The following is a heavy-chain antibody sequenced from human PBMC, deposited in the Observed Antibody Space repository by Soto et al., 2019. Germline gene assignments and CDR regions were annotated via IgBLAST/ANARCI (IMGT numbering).Heavy chain of an antibody. CDR1: GFIFSNAW. D-gene: IGHD3-3*01. J-gene: IGHJ4*02. CDR2: IKSKADGGTT. Sequence: EVQLVEPGGGLVKPGGSLRLSCAASGFIFSNAWMSWVRQAPGKGLEWVGRIKSKADGGTTNYAAPVKGRFNISRDGSKTTLYLQMNGLKTEDTAVYYCTTGWSSKDYWGQGTLVTVSS. V-gene: IGHV3-15*01. CDR3: TTGWSSKDY.